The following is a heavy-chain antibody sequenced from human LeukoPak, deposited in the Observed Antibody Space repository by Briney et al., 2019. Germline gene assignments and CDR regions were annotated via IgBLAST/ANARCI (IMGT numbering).Heavy chain of an antibody. CDR2: ISGSGSST. V-gene: IGHV3-23*01. CDR3: AKDTFQWLRNPFDC. J-gene: IGHJ4*02. Sequence: GGSLRLSCAASGFTFRNYAMSWVRQAPGKGLEWVSAISGSGSSTYYADSVKGRFTISRDNSKNTLYLQMNSLRAEDTAVYYCAKDTFQWLRNPFDCWGQGTLVTVSS. D-gene: IGHD5-12*01. CDR1: GFTFRNYA.